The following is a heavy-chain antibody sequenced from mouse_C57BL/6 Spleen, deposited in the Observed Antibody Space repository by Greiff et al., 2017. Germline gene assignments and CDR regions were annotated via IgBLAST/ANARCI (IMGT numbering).Heavy chain of an antibody. CDR2: INPGSGGT. J-gene: IGHJ3*01. D-gene: IGHD1-1*01. V-gene: IGHV1-54*01. CDR3: ARGNYGSSYWFAY. CDR1: GFAFTNYL. Sequence: QVQLQQSGAELVRPGPSVKVSCKASGFAFTNYLIEWVKQWPGKGLEWLGVINPGSGGTNSNEKVTGKATLTANKSSSTAYMLLSSLTSEDSAVYICARGNYGSSYWFAYWGQGTLVTVSA.